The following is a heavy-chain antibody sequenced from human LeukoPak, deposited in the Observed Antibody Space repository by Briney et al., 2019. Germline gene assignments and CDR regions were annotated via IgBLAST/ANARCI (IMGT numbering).Heavy chain of an antibody. D-gene: IGHD3-22*01. CDR2: INPSGGST. CDR3: AREGGADYYDSSGYYPFGY. CDR1: GYTFTGYY. Sequence: ASVKVSCKASGYTFTGYYMHWVRQAPGQGLEWMGIINPSGGSTSYAQKFQGRVTMTRDMSTSTVYMELSSLRSEDTAVYYCAREGGADYYDSSGYYPFGYWGQGTLVTVSS. J-gene: IGHJ4*02. V-gene: IGHV1-46*01.